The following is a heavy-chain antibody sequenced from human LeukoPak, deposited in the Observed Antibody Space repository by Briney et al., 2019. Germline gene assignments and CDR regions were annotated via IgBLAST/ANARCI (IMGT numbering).Heavy chain of an antibody. Sequence: GGSLRLSSAASGFTFSSYAMSWVRQAPGKGLEWVSAISGSGGSTYYADSVKGLSTISRDNSKNTLYLQMNSLRAEDTAVYYCAKGQGLSLRRYYFDYWGQGTLVTVSS. J-gene: IGHJ4*02. D-gene: IGHD3-16*02. CDR1: GFTFSSYA. V-gene: IGHV3-23*01. CDR2: ISGSGGST. CDR3: AKGQGLSLRRYYFDY.